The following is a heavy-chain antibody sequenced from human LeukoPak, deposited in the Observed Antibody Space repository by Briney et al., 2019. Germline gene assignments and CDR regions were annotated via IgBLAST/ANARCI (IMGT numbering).Heavy chain of an antibody. Sequence: SETLSFTCSVSGGSISSSSYYWGWICQPPGKRLEWIGSIHSGGSTYYNPFLNSRVTISVDTSRNQFSLKRSSVTAADTAVYYCARHVRVLERQDFDYWGQGTLVTVSS. CDR2: IHSGGST. CDR1: GGSISSSSYY. V-gene: IGHV4-39*01. CDR3: ARHVRVLERQDFDY. D-gene: IGHD2/OR15-2a*01. J-gene: IGHJ4*02.